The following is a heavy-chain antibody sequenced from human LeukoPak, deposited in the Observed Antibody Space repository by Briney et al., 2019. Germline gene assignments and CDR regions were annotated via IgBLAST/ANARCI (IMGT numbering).Heavy chain of an antibody. J-gene: IGHJ6*02. CDR1: GFSFSSYT. D-gene: IGHD6-13*01. V-gene: IGHV3-23*01. CDR2: ISGSGGST. CDR3: ARDRIAAAEWRYYYYGMDV. Sequence: GGSLRLSCAASGFSFSSYTMHWVRQAPGKGLHWVSGISGSGGSTYYADSVKGRFTISRDNSKNTLYLQMNSLRVEDTAVYYCARDRIAAAEWRYYYYGMDVWGQGTTVTVSS.